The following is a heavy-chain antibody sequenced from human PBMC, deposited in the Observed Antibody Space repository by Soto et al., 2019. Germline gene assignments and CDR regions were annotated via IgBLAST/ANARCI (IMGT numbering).Heavy chain of an antibody. J-gene: IGHJ3*02. CDR1: GGSISSYY. V-gene: IGHV4-59*08. CDR2: IYYSGST. CDR3: ARRGVAARLIDI. Sequence: SETLSLTCTVSGGSISSYYWSWIRQPPGKGLEWIGYIYYSGSTNYNPSLKSRVTISVDTSKNQFSLKLSSVTAADTAVYYCARRGVAARLIDIWGQGTMVTVSS. D-gene: IGHD6-6*01.